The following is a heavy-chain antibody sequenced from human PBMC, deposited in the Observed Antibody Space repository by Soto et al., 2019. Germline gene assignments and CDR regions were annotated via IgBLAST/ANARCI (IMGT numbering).Heavy chain of an antibody. CDR1: GFSISDCS. CDR3: TKELSQLLWLDY. J-gene: IGHJ4*02. CDR2: ISTNNDAI. D-gene: IGHD2-2*01. V-gene: IGHV3-48*01. Sequence: PGGSLRLSCAASGFSISDCSMNWVRRAPGKGLEWISYISTNNDAIYYADSVKGRFTISRDNAKNSLYLQMNSLKTEDTAVYYCTKELSQLLWLDYWGQGTLVTVSS.